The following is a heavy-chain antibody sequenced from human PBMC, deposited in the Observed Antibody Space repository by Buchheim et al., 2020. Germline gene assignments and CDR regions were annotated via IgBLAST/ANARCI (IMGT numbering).Heavy chain of an antibody. J-gene: IGHJ2*01. D-gene: IGHD3-22*01. V-gene: IGHV3-11*06. CDR3: ARDWGSSGYIDL. CDR2: LSSISSYT. Sequence: QVQLVESGGGLVKPGGSLRLSCAASGFTFSDYYMSWIRQAPGQGLEWVSYLSSISSYTNYADSVKCRITISRDNTKNSTSPQMNSLRAEDTAVYYCARDWGSSGYIDLWGRGTL. CDR1: GFTFSDYY.